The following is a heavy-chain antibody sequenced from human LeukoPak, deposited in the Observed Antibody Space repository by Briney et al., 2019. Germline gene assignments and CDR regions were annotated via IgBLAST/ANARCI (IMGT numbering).Heavy chain of an antibody. CDR2: ISSSSNYI. CDR3: ARDPSSGWYLKGWFDP. V-gene: IGHV3-21*01. J-gene: IGHJ5*02. D-gene: IGHD6-19*01. Sequence: GGSLRLSCAASGFTFSNAWMSWVRQAPGKGLEWVSSISSSSNYIYYADSVKGRFTISRDNAKNSLYLQMNSLRAEDTAVYYCARDPSSGWYLKGWFDPWGQGTLVTVSS. CDR1: GFTFSNAW.